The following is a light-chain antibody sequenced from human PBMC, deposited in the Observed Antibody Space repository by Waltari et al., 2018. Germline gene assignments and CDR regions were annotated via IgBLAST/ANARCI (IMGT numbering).Light chain of an antibody. Sequence: DIVMTQSPDSLGVSLGERATINCKSSQSILYSSDNRYYLAWYQQKPGQPPKLLIYLASTRDSGAPDRFSGSGSGTDFTLTISSLQAEDVAVYYCQQFYDTPFTFGPGTKVHIK. V-gene: IGKV4-1*01. CDR1: QSILYSSDNRYY. J-gene: IGKJ3*01. CDR3: QQFYDTPFT. CDR2: LAS.